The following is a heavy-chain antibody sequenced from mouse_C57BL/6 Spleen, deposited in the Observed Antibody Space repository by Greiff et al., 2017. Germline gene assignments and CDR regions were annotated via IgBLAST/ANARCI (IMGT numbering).Heavy chain of an antibody. J-gene: IGHJ4*01. CDR3: TIYYGNYEDAMDY. V-gene: IGHV1-15*01. D-gene: IGHD2-1*01. CDR1: GYTFTDYE. Sequence: QVQLKESGAELVRPGASVTLSCKASGYTFTDYEMHWVKQTPVHGLEWIGAIDPETGGTAYNQKFKGKAILTADKSSSTAYMELRSLTSEDSAVYYCTIYYGNYEDAMDYWGQGTSVTVSS. CDR2: IDPETGGT.